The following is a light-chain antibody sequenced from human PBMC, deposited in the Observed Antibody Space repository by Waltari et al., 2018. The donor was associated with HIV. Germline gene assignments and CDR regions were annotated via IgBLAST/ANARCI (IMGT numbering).Light chain of an antibody. V-gene: IGLV1-51*02. CDR2: ENE. J-gene: IGLJ2*01. CDR3: ATWDDSLSAVV. Sequence: QSVLTQPPSVYAAPGQKVTISCYAGSSHIAYQHFSPYQQVPGKSPKLRLYENEKRPSGIPARFAGSKFGTSATLDITELQTGDEANYYCATWDDSLSAVVFGEGTNLSVL. CDR1: SSHIAYQH.